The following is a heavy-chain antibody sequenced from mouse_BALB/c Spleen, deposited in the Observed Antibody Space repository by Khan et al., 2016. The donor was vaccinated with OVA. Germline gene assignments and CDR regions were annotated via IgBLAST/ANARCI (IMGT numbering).Heavy chain of an antibody. D-gene: IGHD2-2*01. CDR1: GYTFSSYW. V-gene: IGHV1-9*01. CDR2: IFPGSVST. Sequence: QVQLQQSGGDLMKPGASVKISCKATGYTFSSYWIEWVKQRPGHGLEWIGQIFPGSVSTTYNEKFKGKATFTADTFSNTAYMQLSSLTSEDSAVYYWARGGYGGFAYWGQGTLVTVSA. J-gene: IGHJ3*01. CDR3: ARGGYGGFAY.